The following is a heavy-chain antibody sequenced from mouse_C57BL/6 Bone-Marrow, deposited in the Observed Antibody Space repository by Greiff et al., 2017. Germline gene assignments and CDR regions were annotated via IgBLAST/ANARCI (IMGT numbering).Heavy chain of an antibody. D-gene: IGHD2-3*01. CDR3: AESDIGGLLQFDY. V-gene: IGHV1-81*01. J-gene: IGHJ2*01. Sequence: QVQLQQPGAELVMPGASVKLSCKASGYTFTSYWMHWVKQRPGQGLEWIGEIYPRSGNTYYNEKFKGKATLTADKSSSTAYMELRSLTSEDSAVFCAAESDIGGLLQFDYWGQGTTLTVSS. CDR1: GYTFTSYW. CDR2: IYPRSGNT.